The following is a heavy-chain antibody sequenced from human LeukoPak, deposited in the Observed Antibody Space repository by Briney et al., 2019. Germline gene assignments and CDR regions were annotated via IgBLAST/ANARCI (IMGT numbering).Heavy chain of an antibody. D-gene: IGHD6-19*01. Sequence: SETLSLTCTVSGGSISSYYWSWIRQPPGKGLEWIGYIYYSGSTNYNPSLKSRVTISVDTSKNQFSLKLSSVTAADTAVYYCARGGVTGYSSGWYHPRAYYYYMDVWGKGTTVTISS. CDR1: GGSISSYY. J-gene: IGHJ6*03. V-gene: IGHV4-59*01. CDR3: ARGGVTGYSSGWYHPRAYYYYMDV. CDR2: IYYSGST.